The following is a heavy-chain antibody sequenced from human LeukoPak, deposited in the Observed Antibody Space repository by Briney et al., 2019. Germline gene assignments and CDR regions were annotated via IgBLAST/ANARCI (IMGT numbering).Heavy chain of an antibody. V-gene: IGHV3-30*18. CDR2: ISYDGSNK. CDR1: GFTFSGYG. Sequence: GGSLRLSCAASGFTFSGYGMHWVRQAPGKGLEWVAVISYDGSNKYYADSVKGRFTISRDNSKNTLYLQMNSLRAEDTAVYYCAKGTRYDSSGYYFPPYFDYWGQGTLVTVSS. J-gene: IGHJ4*02. CDR3: AKGTRYDSSGYYFPPYFDY. D-gene: IGHD3-22*01.